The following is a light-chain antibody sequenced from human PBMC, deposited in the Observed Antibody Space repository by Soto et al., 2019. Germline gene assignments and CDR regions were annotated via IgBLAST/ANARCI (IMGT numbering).Light chain of an antibody. Sequence: DIVMTQSPDSLAVSLGERATINCKSSQSVLYSSNNKNYLAWYQQKPGQPPKLLIYWASTRESGVPDRVSGSGSGTDFTLTISSRQAEDVAVYYCQQYYSTPWTFGQGTKVEI. J-gene: IGKJ1*01. CDR1: QSVLYSSNNKNY. CDR2: WAS. V-gene: IGKV4-1*01. CDR3: QQYYSTPWT.